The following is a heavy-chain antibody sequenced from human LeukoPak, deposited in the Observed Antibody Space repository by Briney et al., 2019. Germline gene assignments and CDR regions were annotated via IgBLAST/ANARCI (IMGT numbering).Heavy chain of an antibody. V-gene: IGHV4-59*01. CDR3: ARQSISGSSLSYFDY. CDR2: IYDSGST. D-gene: IGHD3-22*01. CDR1: GGSTSSYY. Sequence: SETLPLTCTVAGGSTSSYYWSWIRQPPGKELEGIGNIYDSGSTNYNPSLKSRVTISVDTSKNQCSLKLSSVTAADTAVYYCARQSISGSSLSYFDYWGQGTLVNVSS. J-gene: IGHJ4*02.